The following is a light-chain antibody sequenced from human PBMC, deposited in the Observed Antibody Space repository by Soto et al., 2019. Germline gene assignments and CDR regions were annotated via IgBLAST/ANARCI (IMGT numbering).Light chain of an antibody. CDR3: QLYSDSPPLFT. V-gene: IGKV3-20*01. CDR2: GAS. Sequence: EIVLTQSPGTLSLSPGERATLSCRASQSVSSAYLAWYQQKPGQAPSLLIYGASDRETGIPDRFSGSGSETDFTLTIIRLESKDFAVYYCQLYSDSPPLFTFGPGTKVDIK. CDR1: QSVSSAY. J-gene: IGKJ3*01.